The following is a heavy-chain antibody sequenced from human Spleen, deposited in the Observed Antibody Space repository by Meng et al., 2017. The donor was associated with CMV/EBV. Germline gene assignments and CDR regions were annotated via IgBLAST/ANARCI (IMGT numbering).Heavy chain of an antibody. CDR2: ISSSGSTI. CDR1: GFTFSDYY. CDR3: ARGGWYSGALFDF. Sequence: GESLKISCAASGFTFSDYYMSWIRQAPGKRLEWVSYISSSGSTIYYADSVKGRFTISRDNARNSLYLQMNSLRAEDTAVYYCARGGWYSGALFDFWGQGTLVTVSS. V-gene: IGHV3-11*04. D-gene: IGHD6-19*01. J-gene: IGHJ4*02.